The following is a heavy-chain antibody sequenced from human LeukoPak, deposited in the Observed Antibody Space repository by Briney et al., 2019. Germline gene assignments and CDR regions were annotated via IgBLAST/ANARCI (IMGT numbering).Heavy chain of an antibody. CDR2: VSPDGLTT. CDR1: EFTFSRYW. Sequence: GGSLRLSCAASEFTFSRYWMHWVRQAPGKGLVWVSRVSPDGLTTKYADSVKGRFTIPRDNAKNTLYLQMNSLRDEDTAMYYCSRERDSNWFDPWGQGTLVTVSS. J-gene: IGHJ5*02. V-gene: IGHV3-74*03. CDR3: SRERDSNWFDP.